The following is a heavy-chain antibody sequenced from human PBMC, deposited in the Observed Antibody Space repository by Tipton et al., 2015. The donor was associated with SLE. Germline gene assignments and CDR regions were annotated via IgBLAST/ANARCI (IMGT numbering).Heavy chain of an antibody. J-gene: IGHJ3*02. CDR2: IYYSGST. CDR3: ARASGIAAAEAFDI. D-gene: IGHD6-13*01. CDR1: GGSISSHY. V-gene: IGHV4-59*11. Sequence: TLSLTCTVSGGSISSHYWSWIRQPPGKGLEWIGFIYYSGSTYYNPSLKSLVTISVDTSKNQFSLKLSSVTAADTAVYYCARASGIAAAEAFDIWGQGTMVTVSS.